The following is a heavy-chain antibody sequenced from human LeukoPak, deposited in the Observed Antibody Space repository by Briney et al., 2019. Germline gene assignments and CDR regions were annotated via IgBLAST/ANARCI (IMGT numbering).Heavy chain of an antibody. CDR3: ASLGGSLRGY. CDR2: IYSGGTT. CDR1: GFTLTNYA. J-gene: IGHJ4*02. Sequence: GGSLRLSCVASGFTLTNYAMTWVRQSPGRGLEWVSVIYSGGTTYYADSVKGRFTISRDNSKNTLFLQMSSLRAEDTAVYYCASLGGSLRGYWGQGTLVTVSS. D-gene: IGHD3-16*01. V-gene: IGHV3-66*01.